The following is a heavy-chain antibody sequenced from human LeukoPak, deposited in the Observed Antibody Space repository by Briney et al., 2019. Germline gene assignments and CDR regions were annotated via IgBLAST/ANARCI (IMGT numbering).Heavy chain of an antibody. V-gene: IGHV5-51*01. CDR1: GYIFTSYW. D-gene: IGHD1-26*01. CDR3: ARRSGSFQGYYNFDY. CDR2: IYPGESDT. J-gene: IGHJ4*02. Sequence: GESLKISCKGSGYIFTSYWIAWVRQMPGKGLEWMGIIYPGESDTIYSPPFQGQVTISADKSISTAYLQWSSLKASDTAMYYCARRSGSFQGYYNFDYWGQGTLVTVSS.